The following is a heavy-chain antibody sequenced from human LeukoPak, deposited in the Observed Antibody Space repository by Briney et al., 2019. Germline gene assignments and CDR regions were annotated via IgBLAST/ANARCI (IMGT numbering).Heavy chain of an antibody. CDR1: GFTVTSNY. Sequence: GGSLRLSCAASGFTVTSNYMSWVRQAPGKGLEWVSVIYSGGIIHYADSVKGRFTISRDNSKNTLYLQMNSLRAEDTAVYYCARGDPHFDNWGQGTLVTVSS. V-gene: IGHV3-66*01. D-gene: IGHD2-21*02. CDR3: ARGDPHFDN. CDR2: IYSGGII. J-gene: IGHJ4*02.